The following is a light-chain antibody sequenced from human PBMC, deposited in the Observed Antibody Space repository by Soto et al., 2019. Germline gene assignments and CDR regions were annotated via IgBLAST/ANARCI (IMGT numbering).Light chain of an antibody. CDR2: DAS. Sequence: EIVLTQSPATLSLSPGETVTLSCGASQSLTNNFLDWYQQRPGLAPRLLIFDASTRASGVPDRFSGSGSGTDFTLTISRLEPEDFAVYYCQQFGNSPTFGGGTKVEFK. V-gene: IGKV3D-20*01. CDR1: QSLTNNF. CDR3: QQFGNSPT. J-gene: IGKJ4*01.